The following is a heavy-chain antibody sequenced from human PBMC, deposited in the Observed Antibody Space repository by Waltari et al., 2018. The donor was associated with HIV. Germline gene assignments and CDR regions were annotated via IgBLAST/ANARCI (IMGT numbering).Heavy chain of an antibody. V-gene: IGHV3-53*01. D-gene: IGHD3-10*01. CDR3: ARDLHFGPDAFDI. CDR2: IYSGGST. CDR1: GFTVRSNY. J-gene: IGHJ3*02. Sequence: EVQLVEPGGGLIQPGASLRLSCAASGFTVRSNYMSWVRQAPGKGLEWVSVIYSGGSTYYADSVKGRFTISRDNSKNTLYLQMNSLRAEDTAVYYCARDLHFGPDAFDIWGQGTMVTVSS.